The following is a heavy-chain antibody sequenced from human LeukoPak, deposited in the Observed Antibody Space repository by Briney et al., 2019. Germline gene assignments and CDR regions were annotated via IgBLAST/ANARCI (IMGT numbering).Heavy chain of an antibody. CDR1: GYIFTNYW. V-gene: IGHV5-51*01. D-gene: IGHD6-19*01. J-gene: IGHJ3*02. CDR3: ARPRQWHRNDAFDI. Sequence: GESLKISCKGSGYIFTNYWIGWVRQMPGKGLEWMGIINPGDSDTRYSPSFQGQVTISADQSISTAHLQWSSLKASDTAMYYCARPRQWHRNDAFDIWGQGTMVIVSS. CDR2: INPGDSDT.